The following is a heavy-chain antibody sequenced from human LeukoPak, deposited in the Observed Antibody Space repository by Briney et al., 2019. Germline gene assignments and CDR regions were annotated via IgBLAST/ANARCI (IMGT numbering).Heavy chain of an antibody. Sequence: PSETLSLTCTVSGGSISSSSYYWGWIRQPPGKGLEWIGSIYYSGSTYYNPSLKSRVTISVDTSKNQFSLKLSSVTAADTAVYYCASKWELLREVQGFDYWGQGTLVTVSS. CDR1: GGSISSSSYY. CDR2: IYYSGST. V-gene: IGHV4-39*01. CDR3: ASKWELLREVQGFDY. J-gene: IGHJ4*02. D-gene: IGHD1-26*01.